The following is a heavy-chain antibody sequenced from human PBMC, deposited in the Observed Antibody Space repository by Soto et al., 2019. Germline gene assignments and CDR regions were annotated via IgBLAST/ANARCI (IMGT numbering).Heavy chain of an antibody. CDR2: ISWNSGSI. D-gene: IGHD5-12*01. Sequence: GGSLRLSCAASGFTFDDYAMHWVRQAPGKGLEWVSGISWNSGSIGYADSVKGRFTISRDNAKNSLYLQMNSLRAEDTALYYCAKDRSRGYSGHNWFDPWGQGTLVTVSS. CDR3: AKDRSRGYSGHNWFDP. CDR1: GFTFDDYA. J-gene: IGHJ5*02. V-gene: IGHV3-9*01.